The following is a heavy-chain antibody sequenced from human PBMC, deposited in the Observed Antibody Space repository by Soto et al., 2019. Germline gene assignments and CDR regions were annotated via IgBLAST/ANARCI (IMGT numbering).Heavy chain of an antibody. V-gene: IGHV4-4*02. CDR2: IYHSGRT. D-gene: IGHD3-22*01. CDR1: GGSISSSNW. Sequence: SETLSLTCAVSGGSISSSNWWSWVRQPPGKGLEWIGEIYHSGRTNYNPSLKSRVTISVDKSKNQFSLKLSSVTAADTAVYYCPVDISGYYSRWFVPWCQGTLMTV. J-gene: IGHJ5*02. CDR3: PVDISGYYSRWFVP.